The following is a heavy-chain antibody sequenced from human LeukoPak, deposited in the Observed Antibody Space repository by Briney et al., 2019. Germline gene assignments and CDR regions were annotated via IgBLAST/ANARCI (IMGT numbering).Heavy chain of an antibody. CDR1: GFTFSDYW. CDR2: IKSKTDGGTT. Sequence: GGSLRLSCAASGFTFSDYWMHWVRQAPGKGLEWVGRIKSKTDGGTTDYAAPVKGRFTISRDDSKNTLYLQMNSLKTEDTAVYYCTTTTYYDILTGYYDFDYWGQGTLVTVSS. V-gene: IGHV3-15*01. D-gene: IGHD3-9*01. J-gene: IGHJ4*02. CDR3: TTTTYYDILTGYYDFDY.